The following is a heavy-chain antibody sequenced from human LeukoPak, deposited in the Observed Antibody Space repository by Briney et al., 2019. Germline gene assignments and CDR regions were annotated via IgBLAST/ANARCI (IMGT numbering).Heavy chain of an antibody. CDR3: GSEKIFQYFDWHNNCFDP. D-gene: IGHD3-9*01. CDR2: IYNSGST. Sequence: PSETLSLTCTVSGGSITSSTYYWGWIRQPPGKGLEWIGSIYNSGSTYYTPSLKSRVTISVDTSKSQFSLKLTSVTAADTAVYYWGSEKIFQYFDWHNNCFDPWGQEPLFTVSS. J-gene: IGHJ5*02. CDR1: GGSITSSTYY. V-gene: IGHV4-39*01.